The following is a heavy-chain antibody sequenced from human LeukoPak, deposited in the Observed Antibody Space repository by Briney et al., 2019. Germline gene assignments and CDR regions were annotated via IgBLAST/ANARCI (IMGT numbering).Heavy chain of an antibody. D-gene: IGHD2-2*02. J-gene: IGHJ4*02. CDR2: INHSGST. Sequence: SETLSLTCAVYGGSFSGYYWSWIRQPPGKGLEWIGEINHSGSTNYNPSLKSRVTISVDTSKNQFSLKLSSVTAADTAVYYCASSPKTLYCSSTSCYTGLPSYYFDYWGQGILVTVSS. V-gene: IGHV4-34*01. CDR1: GGSFSGYY. CDR3: ASSPKTLYCSSTSCYTGLPSYYFDY.